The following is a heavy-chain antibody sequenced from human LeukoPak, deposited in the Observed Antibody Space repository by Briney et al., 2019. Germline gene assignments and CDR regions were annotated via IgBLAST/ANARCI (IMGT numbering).Heavy chain of an antibody. Sequence: PSETLSLTCTVSGGSISSSSYYWGWIRQPPGKGLEWIGSIYYSGSTYYNPSLKSRVTISVDTSKNQFSLKLSSVTAADTAVYYCAREPGIYSSGWDPYTGYWGQGTLVTVSS. CDR3: AREPGIYSSGWDPYTGY. CDR1: GGSISSSSYY. D-gene: IGHD6-19*01. V-gene: IGHV4-39*07. CDR2: IYYSGST. J-gene: IGHJ4*02.